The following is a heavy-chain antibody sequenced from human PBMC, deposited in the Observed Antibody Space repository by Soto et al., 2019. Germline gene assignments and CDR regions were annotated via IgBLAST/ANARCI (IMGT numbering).Heavy chain of an antibody. V-gene: IGHV1-2*02. Sequence: ASVKVSCKASGYTFTGYYMHWVRQAPGQGLEWMGWINPNSGGTNYAQKFQGRVTMTRDTSISTAYMELSRLRSDDTAVYYCARGDYDILTGYFYYYGMDVWRQGTTVTVSS. D-gene: IGHD3-9*01. CDR1: GYTFTGYY. CDR3: ARGDYDILTGYFYYYGMDV. CDR2: INPNSGGT. J-gene: IGHJ6*02.